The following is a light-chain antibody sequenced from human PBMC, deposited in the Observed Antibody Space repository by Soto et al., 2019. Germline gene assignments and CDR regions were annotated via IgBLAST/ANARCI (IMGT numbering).Light chain of an antibody. V-gene: IGLV1-40*01. Sequence: QSALTQPPSASGAPGQRVAISCTGSSSNIGAGFDVHWYQHLPGTAPKLLIFGNTNRPSGVPDRFSGSKSGTSASLAITGLQADDEADYYCQSYDSSLSAYVFGTGTKVTVL. J-gene: IGLJ1*01. CDR1: SSNIGAGFD. CDR3: QSYDSSLSAYV. CDR2: GNT.